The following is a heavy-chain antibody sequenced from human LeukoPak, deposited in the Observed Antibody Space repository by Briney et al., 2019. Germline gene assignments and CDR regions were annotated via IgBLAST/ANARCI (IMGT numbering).Heavy chain of an antibody. CDR1: GYTFTGYY. CDR2: INPNSGGT. Sequence: ASVKVSCRASGYTFTGYYMHWVRQAPGQGLEWMGWINPNSGGTNYAQKFQGWVTMTRDTSISTAYMELSRLRSDDTAVYYCARGIRSTSFPAAGSDAFDIWGQGTMVTVSS. CDR3: ARGIRSTSFPAAGSDAFDI. J-gene: IGHJ3*02. D-gene: IGHD2-15*01. V-gene: IGHV1-2*04.